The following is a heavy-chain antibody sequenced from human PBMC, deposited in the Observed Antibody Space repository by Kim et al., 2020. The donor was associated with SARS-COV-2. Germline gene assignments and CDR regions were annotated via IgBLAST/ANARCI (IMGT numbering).Heavy chain of an antibody. V-gene: IGHV1-69*13. CDR1: GGTFSSYA. Sequence: SVKVSCKASGGTFSSYAISWVRQAPGQGLEWMGGIIPIFGTANYAQKFQGRVTITADESTSTAYMELSSLRSEDTALYYCARATRERDFWSLRYWGQGTLVTVSS. CDR3: ARATRERDFWSLRY. CDR2: IIPIFGTA. J-gene: IGHJ4*02. D-gene: IGHD3-3*01.